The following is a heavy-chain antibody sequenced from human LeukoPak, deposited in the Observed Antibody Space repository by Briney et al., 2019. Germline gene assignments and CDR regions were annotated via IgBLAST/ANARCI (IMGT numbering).Heavy chain of an antibody. V-gene: IGHV4-39*07. Sequence: SETVSLTCTVSGASVSNNNYYWGWIRQPPGKGLEWIASIYYSGSTYYNPSLKSRVTISVDTSKNHLSLILSSVTAADTAVYYCAPGGYIGYGHAFDIWGQGTMVTVSS. CDR3: APGGYIGYGHAFDI. D-gene: IGHD5-12*01. CDR1: GASVSNNNYY. J-gene: IGHJ3*02. CDR2: IYYSGST.